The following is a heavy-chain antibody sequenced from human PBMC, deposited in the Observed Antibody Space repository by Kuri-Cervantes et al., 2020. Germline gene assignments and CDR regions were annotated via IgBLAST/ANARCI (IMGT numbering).Heavy chain of an antibody. CDR2: ISWNSGSI. J-gene: IGHJ6*02. D-gene: IGHD4-11*01. CDR1: GFTFDDYA. Sequence: GGSLRLSCAASGFTFDDYAMHWVRQAPGKGLEWVSGISWNSGSIGYADSVKGRFTISRDNAKNTLYLQMNSLRAEDTAVYYCARAYSPDVWGQGTTVTVSS. V-gene: IGHV3-9*01. CDR3: ARAYSPDV.